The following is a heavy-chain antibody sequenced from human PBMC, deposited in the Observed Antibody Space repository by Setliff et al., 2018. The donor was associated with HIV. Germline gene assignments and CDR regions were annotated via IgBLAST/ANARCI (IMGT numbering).Heavy chain of an antibody. CDR1: GYTFTDYF. J-gene: IGHJ6*03. V-gene: IGHV1-2*02. D-gene: IGHD2-21*01. CDR2: ISPHNGDK. CDR3: AREAGPIYYFYYMDV. Sequence: GASVKVSCKASGYTFTDYFIHWVRQAPGQGLEWMGWISPHNGDKNILQRFRGRFTISRDNSKSTVYLQMDNLRVEDSAVYYCAREAGPIYYFYYMDVWGKGTTVTVSS.